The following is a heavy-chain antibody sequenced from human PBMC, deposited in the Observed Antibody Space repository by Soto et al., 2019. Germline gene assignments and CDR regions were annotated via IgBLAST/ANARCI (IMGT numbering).Heavy chain of an antibody. D-gene: IGHD3-10*01. CDR1: GFTVSNNY. CDR3: ALRRGGGGY. J-gene: IGHJ4*02. CDR2: IYSGGYT. V-gene: IGHV3-53*01. Sequence: EVQLVESGGGLIQPGGSLRLSCAVSGFTVSNNYMSWVRQAPGKGLEGVSVIYSGGYTAYGDSVKGRFTISRDNSKNPLYLQMKGGRPAHTALFFGALRRGGGGYWGQGTLVTVSS.